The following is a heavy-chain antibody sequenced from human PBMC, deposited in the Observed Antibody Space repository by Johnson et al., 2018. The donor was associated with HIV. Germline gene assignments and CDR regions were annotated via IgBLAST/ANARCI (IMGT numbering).Heavy chain of an antibody. CDR1: GFTFDDYG. J-gene: IGHJ3*02. Sequence: QVQLVESGGGVVRPGGSLRLSCAASGFTFDDYGMSWVRQAPGKGLEWVANIWYDGINKYYADSVKGRFTISRDNSKNTLYLQMNSLRAEDTAVYYCARVMKAGAFDIWGQGTMVTVSS. D-gene: IGHD3-16*01. CDR2: IWYDGINK. CDR3: ARVMKAGAFDI. V-gene: IGHV3-33*08.